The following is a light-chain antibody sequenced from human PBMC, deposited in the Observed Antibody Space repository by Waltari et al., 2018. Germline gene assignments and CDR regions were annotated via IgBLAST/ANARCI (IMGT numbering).Light chain of an antibody. J-gene: IGLJ3*02. V-gene: IGLV3-21*02. CDR3: QVWDSSSNHWV. Sequence: SYVLTQPPSVSVAPGATARITCGGNNIESKRLHWYQQKPGQAPVLVVYDDSDRPSGIPERFSGSNSGNTATLTISRVEAGDEADYYCQVWDSSSNHWVFGGGTKLTVL. CDR1: NIESKR. CDR2: DDS.